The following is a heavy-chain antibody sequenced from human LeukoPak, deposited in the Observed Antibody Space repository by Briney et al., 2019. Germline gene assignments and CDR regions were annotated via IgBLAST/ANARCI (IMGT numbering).Heavy chain of an antibody. Sequence: GGSLRLSCAASGFTFSTYWMHWVRQVPGKGLVWVSRINLDGSGTSYADSVKGRFTISRDSAKNTLYLQMDTLRAEDTAVYYCVRDMTTGWFTDYWGEGTLVTVSS. D-gene: IGHD2-15*01. CDR1: GFTFSTYW. J-gene: IGHJ4*02. CDR2: INLDGSGT. V-gene: IGHV3-74*01. CDR3: VRDMTTGWFTDY.